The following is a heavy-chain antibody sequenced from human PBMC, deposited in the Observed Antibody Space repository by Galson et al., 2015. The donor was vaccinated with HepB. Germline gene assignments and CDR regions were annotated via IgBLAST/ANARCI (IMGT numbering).Heavy chain of an antibody. CDR1: GFTFSNAW. D-gene: IGHD3-22*01. V-gene: IGHV3-15*01. CDR2: IKSKTDGGTT. Sequence: SLRLSCAASGFTFSNAWMSWVRQAPGKGLEWVGRIKSKTDGGTTDYAAPVKGRFTISRDDSKNTLYLQMNSLKTEDTAVYYCTTDPGGIYYYDSSGYYLDYWGQGTLVTVSS. J-gene: IGHJ4*02. CDR3: TTDPGGIYYYDSSGYYLDY.